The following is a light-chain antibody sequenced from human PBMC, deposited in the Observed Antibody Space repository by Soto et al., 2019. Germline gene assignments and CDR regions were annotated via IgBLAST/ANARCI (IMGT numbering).Light chain of an antibody. CDR2: GAS. J-gene: IGKJ2*01. CDR3: QQYNNWPYT. Sequence: EIVMTQSPATLSVSPGERATLSCRASQSVSSNLAWYQQKPGQAPRLLIYGASTRATGIPATFSGSGSGTEFTLTISSLQFEDFAVYYCQQYNNWPYTFGQGTKLEIK. CDR1: QSVSSN. V-gene: IGKV3-15*01.